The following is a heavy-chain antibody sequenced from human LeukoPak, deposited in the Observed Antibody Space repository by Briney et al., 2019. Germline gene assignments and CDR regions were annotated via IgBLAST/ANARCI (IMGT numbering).Heavy chain of an antibody. D-gene: IGHD3-9*01. CDR2: ISSSGSTI. CDR3: ARRTGYIDY. Sequence: GGSLILSCASSGFTFSDYYMSWIRQAPGNGLEWVSYISSSGSTIYYADSVKRRFTISRHNANNSLYLQMNSLRAEDTAVYYCARRTGYIDYWGQGTLVTVSS. V-gene: IGHV3-11*01. J-gene: IGHJ4*02. CDR1: GFTFSDYY.